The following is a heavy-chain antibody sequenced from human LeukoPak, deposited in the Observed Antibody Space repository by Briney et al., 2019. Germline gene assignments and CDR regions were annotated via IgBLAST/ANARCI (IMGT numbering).Heavy chain of an antibody. CDR1: GFTFNDYY. V-gene: IGHV3-11*05. CDR3: ARGRQPDC. D-gene: IGHD2-2*01. CDR2: ISSGSSYT. Sequence: GGSLRLSCAASGFTFNDYYMSWIRQSPGKGLEWVSYISSGSSYTNNADSVKGRFTISRDNAKNSLYLQMNSLRAEDTAVYYCARGRQPDCWGQGTLVTVSS. J-gene: IGHJ4*02.